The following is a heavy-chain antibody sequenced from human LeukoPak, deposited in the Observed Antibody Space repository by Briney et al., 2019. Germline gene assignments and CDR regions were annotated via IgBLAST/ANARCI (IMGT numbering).Heavy chain of an antibody. V-gene: IGHV3-33*01. CDR1: GFSFDTHG. CDR2: IWYDGSKK. Sequence: GRSLRLSCVASGFSFDTHGMHWVRQAPGKGLEWVAVIWYDGSKKYYADSVKGRFTISRDNSKKSLFLQMNSLRAEDTALYYCARDVFADSSGGSFDFWGQGTLVTVSS. D-gene: IGHD3-16*01. CDR3: ARDVFADSSGGSFDF. J-gene: IGHJ4*02.